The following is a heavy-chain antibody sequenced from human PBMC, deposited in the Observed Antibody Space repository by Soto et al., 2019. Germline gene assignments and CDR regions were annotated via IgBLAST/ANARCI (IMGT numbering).Heavy chain of an antibody. CDR1: GGTFSSYT. CDR3: ATLGGSATFYIDY. D-gene: IGHD3-10*01. J-gene: IGHJ4*02. Sequence: ASVKVSCKASGGTFSSYTISWVRQAPGQGLEWMGRIIPILGIANYAQKFQGRVAITADKSTSTAYMELSSLRSEDTAVYYCATLGGSATFYIDYWGQGTLVTVSS. V-gene: IGHV1-69*02. CDR2: IIPILGIA.